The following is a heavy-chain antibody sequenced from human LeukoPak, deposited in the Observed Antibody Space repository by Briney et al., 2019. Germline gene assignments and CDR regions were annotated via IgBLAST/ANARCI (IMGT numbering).Heavy chain of an antibody. V-gene: IGHV4-34*01. D-gene: IGHD4-23*01. CDR3: ARLTTVVTGDY. J-gene: IGHJ4*02. CDR1: GGSFSGYY. CDR2: INHSGST. Sequence: SETLSLTCAVYGGSFSGYYWSWIRQPPGKGLEWIGEINHSGSTNYNPSLKSRVTISVDTSKNQFSLNLSSVTAADTAVYYCARLTTVVTGDYWGQGTLVTVSS.